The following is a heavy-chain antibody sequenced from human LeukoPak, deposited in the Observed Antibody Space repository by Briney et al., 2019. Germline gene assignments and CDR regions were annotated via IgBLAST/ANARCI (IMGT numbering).Heavy chain of an antibody. Sequence: GGSLKISCKGSGSRFTSYWIGWVRQMPGKGLEGMGIIYPGDSDTRYSPSFQGQVTISADKSISTAYLQWSSLKASDTAMYYCARGNQYDILTGSPGNYWGQGTLVTVSS. CDR1: GSRFTSYW. J-gene: IGHJ4*02. D-gene: IGHD3-9*01. CDR2: IYPGDSDT. V-gene: IGHV5-51*01. CDR3: ARGNQYDILTGSPGNY.